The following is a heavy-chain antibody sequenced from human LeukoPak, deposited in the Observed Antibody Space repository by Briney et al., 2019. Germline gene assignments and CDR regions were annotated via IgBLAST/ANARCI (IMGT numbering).Heavy chain of an antibody. Sequence: GGSLRLSCAASGFTFRSSGMHWVRQAPGKGLEWVAVIWYDGSNKYYADSVKGRFTIYRDNSKNTLYLQMNSLRAEATAVYYCARVGGSGEPGVVLLWYGMDVWGQGTTVTVSS. J-gene: IGHJ6*02. CDR3: ARVGGSGEPGVVLLWYGMDV. CDR1: GFTFRSSG. D-gene: IGHD2/OR15-2a*01. CDR2: IWYDGSNK. V-gene: IGHV3-33*01.